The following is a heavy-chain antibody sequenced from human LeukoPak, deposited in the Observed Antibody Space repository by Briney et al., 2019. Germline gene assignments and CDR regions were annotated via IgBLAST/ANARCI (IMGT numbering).Heavy chain of an antibody. Sequence: GGSLRLSCAASRFTVSSNYMTWVRQAAGKGLEWVSVIYSGGSTYYADSVKGRFTISRDNSKNTLYLQMNSLRAEDTAVYYCAREFRVVVVAAERHYYYYMDVWGKGTTVTISS. CDR1: RFTVSSNY. CDR3: AREFRVVVVAAERHYYYYMDV. J-gene: IGHJ6*03. CDR2: IYSGGST. V-gene: IGHV3-66*01. D-gene: IGHD2-15*01.